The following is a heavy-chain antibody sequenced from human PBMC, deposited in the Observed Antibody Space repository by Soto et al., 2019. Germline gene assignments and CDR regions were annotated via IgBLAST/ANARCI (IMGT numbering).Heavy chain of an antibody. Sequence: EVQLVESGGGLVKPGASLRLSCVVSGFTFSSAWLHWVRQAPGKGLEWVGRIKSKTSGETTDYAAPVKGRCTISRDDSKNTVFLQMNSLKSEDTAVYYCTADYWGGTYPIDYWGQGSLGTVPS. CDR2: IKSKTSGETT. V-gene: IGHV3-15*07. CDR3: TADYWGGTYPIDY. CDR1: GFTFSSAW. D-gene: IGHD1-26*01. J-gene: IGHJ4*02.